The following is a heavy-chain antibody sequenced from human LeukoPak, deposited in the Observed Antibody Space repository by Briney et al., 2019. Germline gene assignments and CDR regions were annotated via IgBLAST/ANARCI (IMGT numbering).Heavy chain of an antibody. CDR1: GGSISSYY. V-gene: IGHV4-4*07. CDR2: IYTSGST. D-gene: IGHD6-19*01. J-gene: IGHJ4*02. CDR3: ARDPSNHIAVAGTLDY. Sequence: SETLSLTCTVSGGSISSYYWSWIRQPAGKGLEWIGRIYTSGSTNYNPSLKSRVTMSVDTSKNQFSLKLSSVTAADTAVYYCARDPSNHIAVAGTLDYWGQGTLVTVSS.